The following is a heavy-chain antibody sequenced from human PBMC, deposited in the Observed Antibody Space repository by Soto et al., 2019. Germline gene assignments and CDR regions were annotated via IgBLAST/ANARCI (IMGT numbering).Heavy chain of an antibody. Sequence: GESLKISCKGCGYSFTSYWISWLRQMPGKGLEWMGRIDPSDSYANYSPSFQGHVSISIDKSITTAYLQWSSLKASDTAMYYCARLQYGDYRFDFWGQGTLVTVSS. CDR3: ARLQYGDYRFDF. CDR1: GYSFTSYW. CDR2: IDPSDSYA. J-gene: IGHJ4*02. D-gene: IGHD4-17*01. V-gene: IGHV5-10-1*01.